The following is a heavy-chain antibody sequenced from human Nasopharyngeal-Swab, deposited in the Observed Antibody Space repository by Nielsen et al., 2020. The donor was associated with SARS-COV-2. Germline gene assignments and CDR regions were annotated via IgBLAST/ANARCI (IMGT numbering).Heavy chain of an antibody. CDR2: IHNSGST. D-gene: IGHD3-3*01. CDR3: ARGPDYDFWSGYSQYNWFDP. J-gene: IGHJ5*02. V-gene: IGHV4-34*01. Sequence: SETLSLTCAVYGGSFSGYYWSQIRQPPGKGLEWIGEIHNSGSTNYNPSLKSRVTISVDTSKNQFSLKLSSGTAADTAVYYCARGPDYDFWSGYSQYNWFDPWGQGTLVTVSS. CDR1: GGSFSGYY.